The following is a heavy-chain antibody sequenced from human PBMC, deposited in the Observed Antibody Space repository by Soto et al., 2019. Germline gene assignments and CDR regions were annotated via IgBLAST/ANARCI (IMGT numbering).Heavy chain of an antibody. V-gene: IGHV3-33*01. J-gene: IGHJ4*02. CDR3: ARGPIWFGAVNY. D-gene: IGHD3-16*01. CDR1: GFSFNSFN. Sequence: QVQLVESGGGVVQPGRSLRLSCAASGFSFNSFNMHWVRQAPGKGLEWVAVIWNDGSNQYYADSVRGRFTISRDNSNNTLYLRMKSLRADDTAVYYCARGPIWFGAVNYWGQGTLVTVSS. CDR2: IWNDGSNQ.